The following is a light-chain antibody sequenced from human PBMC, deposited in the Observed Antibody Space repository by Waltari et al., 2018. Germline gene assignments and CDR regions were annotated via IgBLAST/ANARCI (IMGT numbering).Light chain of an antibody. Sequence: EVVLTQSLGTLSLSPGERATLSCRASQYVTNGYLAWYQQKPGQAPSLLIFDASIRATGIPDRFSGSGSGTDFTLTITSLQSEDIAVYYCQQYNNWPPGTFGQGTKVEI. V-gene: IGKV3-20*01. CDR1: QYVTNGY. CDR2: DAS. CDR3: QQYNNWPPGT. J-gene: IGKJ1*01.